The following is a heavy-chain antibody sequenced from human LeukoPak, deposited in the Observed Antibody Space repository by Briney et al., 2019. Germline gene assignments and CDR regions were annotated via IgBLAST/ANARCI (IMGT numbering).Heavy chain of an antibody. CDR1: GGSMNNYF. D-gene: IGHD2-21*02. J-gene: IGHJ1*01. CDR3: AKEGGYCGGDCFQS. V-gene: IGHV4-4*07. CDR2: IINSGRT. Sequence: SETLSLTCSVSGGSMNNYFWSWIRQPAGKGLESIGRIINSGRTNYNPSLMSRVTMSIDTSNNHFSLRLTSVTAADTAVYFCAKEGGYCGGDCFQSWGRGSMVTVSS.